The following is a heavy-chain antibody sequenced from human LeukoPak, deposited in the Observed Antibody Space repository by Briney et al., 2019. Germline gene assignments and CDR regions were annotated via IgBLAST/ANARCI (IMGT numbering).Heavy chain of an antibody. J-gene: IGHJ4*02. CDR2: IGSSDNII. D-gene: IGHD6-19*01. CDR3: AREAVAGAFDS. V-gene: IGHV3-11*01. Sequence: AGSLRLSCAASGVTVNGYYMSWIRQAPGKGLEWVSDIGSSDNIISYANSVKGRFAISRDFAKNSLYLQMNSLRADDTAVYYCAREAVAGAFDSWGQGTLVTVSS. CDR1: GVTVNGYY.